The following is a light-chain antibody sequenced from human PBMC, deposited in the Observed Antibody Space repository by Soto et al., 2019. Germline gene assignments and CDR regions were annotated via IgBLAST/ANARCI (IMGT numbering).Light chain of an antibody. Sequence: DIVMTQSPDSLAVSLGERATINCKSSQSVLYSSNNKNYLAWYQQKPGQPPKLLIYWASIRKSGVPDRFSGSGSGTDFTLTISSLQAEDVAVYYCQQHYPSPFTFGQGTNLEIK. J-gene: IGKJ2*01. CDR3: QQHYPSPFT. CDR1: QSVLYSSNNKNY. CDR2: WAS. V-gene: IGKV4-1*01.